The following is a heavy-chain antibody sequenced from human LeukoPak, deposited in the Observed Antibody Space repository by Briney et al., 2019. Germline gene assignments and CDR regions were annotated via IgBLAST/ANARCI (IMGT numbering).Heavy chain of an antibody. CDR1: GFTFSSYS. CDR3: ARGRRDCSGDCYVAFDI. D-gene: IGHD2-21*02. Sequence: PGGSLRLSCAASGFTFSSYSMNWVRQAPGKGLEWVSSISSSSSYIYYADSVKGRFTISRDNSKNTLFLQMNSLRAEDTAVYYCARGRRDCSGDCYVAFDIWGRGTMVTVSS. V-gene: IGHV3-21*04. CDR2: ISSSSSYI. J-gene: IGHJ3*02.